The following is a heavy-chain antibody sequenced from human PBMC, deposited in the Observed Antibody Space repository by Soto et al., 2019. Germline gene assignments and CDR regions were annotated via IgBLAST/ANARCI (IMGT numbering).Heavy chain of an antibody. Sequence: PGGSLRHSYTASGFTFSSYGMHLVRHAPGKGLEWVSYISSSSSTIYYADSVKGRFTISRDNAKNSLYLQMNSLRAEDTAVYYCARHPERIAQIGWFDPWGQGTLVTVSS. CDR1: GFTFSSYG. CDR2: ISSSSSTI. V-gene: IGHV3-48*01. J-gene: IGHJ5*02. CDR3: ARHPERIAQIGWFDP. D-gene: IGHD6-13*01.